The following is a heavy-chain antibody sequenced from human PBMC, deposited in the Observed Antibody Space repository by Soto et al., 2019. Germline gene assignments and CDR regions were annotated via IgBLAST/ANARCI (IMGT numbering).Heavy chain of an antibody. Sequence: SETLSLTCTVSGGSISSSSYYWGWIRQPPGKGLEWIGSIYYSGSTYYNPSLKSRVTISVDTSKNQFSLKLSSVTAADTAVYYCARLSPTLDYWGQGTLVPSPQ. CDR1: GGSISSSSYY. CDR3: ARLSPTLDY. CDR2: IYYSGST. J-gene: IGHJ4*02. V-gene: IGHV4-39*01.